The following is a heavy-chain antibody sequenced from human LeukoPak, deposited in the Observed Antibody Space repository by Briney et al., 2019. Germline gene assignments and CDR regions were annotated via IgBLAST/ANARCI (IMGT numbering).Heavy chain of an antibody. Sequence: GGSLRLSCAASGFIFSSHGMNWVRQAPGKGLEWVSSISSSSSYIYYADSVKGRFTISRDNAKNSLYLQMNSLRAEDTAVYYCARDPGYSYGLDYWGQGTLVTVSS. J-gene: IGHJ4*02. CDR2: ISSSSSYI. CDR3: ARDPGYSYGLDY. CDR1: GFIFSSHG. V-gene: IGHV3-21*01. D-gene: IGHD5-18*01.